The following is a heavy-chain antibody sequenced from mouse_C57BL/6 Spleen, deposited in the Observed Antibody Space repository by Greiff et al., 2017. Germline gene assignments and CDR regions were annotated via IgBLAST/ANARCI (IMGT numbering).Heavy chain of an antibody. Sequence: EVQLVESEGGLVQPGSSMKLSCTASGFTFSDYYMAWVRQVPEKGLEWVANINYDGSSTYYLDSLKSRFIISRDNAKNILYLQMSSLKSEDTATYYCARGNLLFYYYAMDYWGQGTSVNVSS. D-gene: IGHD2-1*01. CDR1: GFTFSDYY. CDR2: INYDGSST. J-gene: IGHJ4*01. CDR3: ARGNLLFYYYAMDY. V-gene: IGHV5-16*01.